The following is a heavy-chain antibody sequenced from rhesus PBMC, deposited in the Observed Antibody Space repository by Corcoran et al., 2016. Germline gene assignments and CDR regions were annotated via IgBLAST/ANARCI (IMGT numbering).Heavy chain of an antibody. V-gene: IGHV3S5*01. Sequence: EVQLVETGGGLVQPGGSLKLSCAASGFTFSSYGMLWVRQAPGKGLEWVSAINIVGRSTYDADSLKCRFTISRDNSKNTLSLQMNSLRAEDTAVYYCAKRGIAGTETHFDYWGQGVLVTVSS. CDR1: GFTFSSYG. CDR3: AKRGIAGTETHFDY. D-gene: IGHD1-20*01. J-gene: IGHJ4*01. CDR2: INIVGRST.